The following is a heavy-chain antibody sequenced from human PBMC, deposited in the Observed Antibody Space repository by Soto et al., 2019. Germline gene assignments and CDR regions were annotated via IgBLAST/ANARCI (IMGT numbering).Heavy chain of an antibody. V-gene: IGHV3-66*01. CDR2: IYSGGNT. CDR1: GFTVSTSR. D-gene: IGHD1-7*01. Sequence: DVQVVESGGGLVLPGGSLRLSCAASGFTVSTSRMSWFRQAPGKGLEWVSVIYSGGNTYYADSVKGRFTISRDNSQNTLYIQMNSLSAEDTAVYYCARELRGDGNAELWGQGTLVTVSS. J-gene: IGHJ4*02. CDR3: ARELRGDGNAEL.